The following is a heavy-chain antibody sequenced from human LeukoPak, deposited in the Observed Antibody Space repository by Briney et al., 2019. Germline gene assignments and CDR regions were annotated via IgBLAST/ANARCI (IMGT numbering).Heavy chain of an antibody. V-gene: IGHV3-7*03. J-gene: IGHJ5*02. Sequence: GGSLRLSCAASGFTFSSYWMSWVRQAPGKGLEWVANIKQDGSEKYYVDSVKGRFTISRDNAKNSLYLQMNSLRAEDTALYYCAKAGSGWPYNWFDPWGQGTLVTVSS. D-gene: IGHD6-19*01. CDR3: AKAGSGWPYNWFDP. CDR2: IKQDGSEK. CDR1: GFTFSSYW.